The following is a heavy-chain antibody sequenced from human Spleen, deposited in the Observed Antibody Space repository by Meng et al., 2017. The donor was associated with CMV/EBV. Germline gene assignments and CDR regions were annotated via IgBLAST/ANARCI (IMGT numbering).Heavy chain of an antibody. CDR1: GFTFSSYW. D-gene: IGHD4-11*01. Sequence: GGSLRLSCAASGFTFSSYWIHWVRQAPGKGLVWVSRINSDGSSTSYADSVKGRFTISRDNAKNTLYLQMNSLRAEDTAVYYCARDRDSNYYYYYGMDVWGQGTTVTVSS. V-gene: IGHV3-74*01. CDR3: ARDRDSNYYYYYGMDV. CDR2: INSDGSST. J-gene: IGHJ6*02.